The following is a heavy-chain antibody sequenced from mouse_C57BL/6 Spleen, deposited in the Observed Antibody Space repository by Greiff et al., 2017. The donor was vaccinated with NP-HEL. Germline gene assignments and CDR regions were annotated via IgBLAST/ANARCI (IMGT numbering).Heavy chain of an antibody. J-gene: IGHJ3*01. Sequence: QVQLQHPGAELVRPGSSVKLSCKASGYTFTSYWMHWVKQRPIQGLEWIGNIDPSDSETHYNQKFKDKATLTVDKSSSTAYMQLSSLTSEDSAVYYCAREDDYDVSWFAYWGQGTLVTVSA. CDR1: GYTFTSYW. V-gene: IGHV1-52*01. CDR3: AREDDYDVSWFAY. D-gene: IGHD2-4*01. CDR2: IDPSDSET.